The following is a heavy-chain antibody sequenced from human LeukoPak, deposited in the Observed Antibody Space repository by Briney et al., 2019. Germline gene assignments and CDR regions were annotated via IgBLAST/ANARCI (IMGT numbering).Heavy chain of an antibody. CDR1: GFTFDDYA. V-gene: IGHV3-43*02. J-gene: IGHJ4*02. Sequence: GGSLRLSCAASGFTFDDYAMHWVRQVPGKGLEWVSLISGNGGNTYYADSVKGRFTISGDNSKNSLYLQMNSLRTEDTALYYCAKDISNWNSRHFDYWGQGTLVTVSS. D-gene: IGHD1-7*01. CDR2: ISGNGGNT. CDR3: AKDISNWNSRHFDY.